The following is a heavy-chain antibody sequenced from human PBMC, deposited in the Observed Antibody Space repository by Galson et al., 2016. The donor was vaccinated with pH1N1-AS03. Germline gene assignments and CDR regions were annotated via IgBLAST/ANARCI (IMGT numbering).Heavy chain of an antibody. CDR3: ARFSGSYQFDY. Sequence: QPPSKGLEWIGTISHSGNTYYNPSLKSRVTMSVDTSKNQFSLKLSSVTAADEAVYYCARFSGSYQFDYWGQGTLVTVSS. J-gene: IGHJ4*02. V-gene: IGHV4-38-2*01. CDR2: ISHSGNT. D-gene: IGHD1-26*01.